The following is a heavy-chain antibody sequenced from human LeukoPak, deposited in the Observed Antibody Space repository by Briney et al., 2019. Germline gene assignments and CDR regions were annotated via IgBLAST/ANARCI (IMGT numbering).Heavy chain of an antibody. CDR2: INHSGST. J-gene: IGHJ6*03. Sequence: SETLSLTCAVYGGSFSGYYWSWIRQPPGKGLEWIGEINHSGSTNYNPSLKSRVTISVDTSKNQFSLKLSSVTAADTAVYYCARGRRYYDSSGSYYYCMDVWGKGTTVTVSS. CDR3: ARGRRYYDSSGSYYYCMDV. D-gene: IGHD3-22*01. V-gene: IGHV4-34*01. CDR1: GGSFSGYY.